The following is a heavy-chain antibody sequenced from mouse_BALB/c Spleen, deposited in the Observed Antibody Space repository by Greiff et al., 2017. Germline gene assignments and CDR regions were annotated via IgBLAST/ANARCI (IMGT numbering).Heavy chain of an antibody. D-gene: IGHD2-12*01. CDR2: IYWDDDK. Sequence: QVQLQQSGPGILQPSQTLSLTCSFSGFSLSTSGMGVSWIRQPSGKGLEWLAHIYWDDDKRYNPSLKSRLTISKDTSRNQVFLKITSVDTADTATYYCARRRDYSSGYFDYWGQGTTLTVSS. CDR1: GFSLSTSGMG. V-gene: IGHV8-12*01. CDR3: ARRRDYSSGYFDY. J-gene: IGHJ2*01.